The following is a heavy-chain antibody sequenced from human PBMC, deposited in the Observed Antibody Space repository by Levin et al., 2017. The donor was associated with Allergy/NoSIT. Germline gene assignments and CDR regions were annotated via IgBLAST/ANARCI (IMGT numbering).Heavy chain of an antibody. CDR1: GFTFSSYA. CDR3: AKVLPLEYSSSEGLDY. Sequence: GGSLRLSCAASGFTFSSYAMSWVRQAPGKGLEWVSAISGSGGSTYYADSVKGRFTISRDNSKNTLYLQMNSLRAEDTAVYYCAKVLPLEYSSSEGLDYWGQGTLVTVSS. J-gene: IGHJ4*02. D-gene: IGHD6-6*01. V-gene: IGHV3-23*01. CDR2: ISGSGGST.